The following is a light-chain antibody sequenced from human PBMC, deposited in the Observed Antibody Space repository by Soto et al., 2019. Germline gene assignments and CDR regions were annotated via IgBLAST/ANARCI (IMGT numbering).Light chain of an antibody. CDR1: SSDVGGYNY. Sequence: QSALTQPPPVSGSPGQSITISCTGTSSDVGGYNYVSWYQHHPGRAPKLMIFDVSNRPSGVSNRFSGSKSGDTASLTISGLQAEYEADYFCCSYSGTVAYVFGTGTEVTVL. CDR2: DVS. J-gene: IGLJ1*01. V-gene: IGLV2-14*03. CDR3: CSYSGTVAYV.